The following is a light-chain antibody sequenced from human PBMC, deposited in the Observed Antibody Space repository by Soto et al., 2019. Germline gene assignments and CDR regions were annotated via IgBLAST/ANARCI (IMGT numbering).Light chain of an antibody. CDR1: QSVDRAY. V-gene: IGKV3-20*01. CDR2: GSS. CDR3: QQYCDSPPYT. Sequence: EVVLTQSPGTLSLSPGERATLSCRASQSVDRAYLAWYQHKPGQAPRLLMYGSSNRASDIPDRFSGSGSGTDFTLTISRLEPEDFAVYYCQQYCDSPPYTFGQGTKLEIK. J-gene: IGKJ2*01.